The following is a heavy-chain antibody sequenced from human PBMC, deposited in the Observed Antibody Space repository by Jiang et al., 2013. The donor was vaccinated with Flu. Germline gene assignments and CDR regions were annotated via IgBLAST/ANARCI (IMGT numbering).Heavy chain of an antibody. CDR2: IRSKANSYAT. Sequence: VQLVESGGGLVQPGGSLKLSCAASGFTFSGSAMHWVRQASGKGLEWVGRIRSKANSYATAYAASVKGRFTISRDDSKNTAYLQMNSLKTEDTAVYYCTSIAAAGSWDYWGQGTLVTVSS. J-gene: IGHJ4*02. D-gene: IGHD6-13*01. CDR3: TSIAAAGSWDY. CDR1: GFTFSGSA. V-gene: IGHV3-73*01.